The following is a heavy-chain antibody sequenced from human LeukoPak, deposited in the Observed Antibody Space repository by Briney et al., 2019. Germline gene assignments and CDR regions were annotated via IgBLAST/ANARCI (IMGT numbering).Heavy chain of an antibody. CDR3: ARVALSGSGPRIFDY. CDR2: IHHSGNT. Sequence: SETLSLTCAVSGGSISSDYYYWSWIRQPPGKGLEWIGYIHHSGNTYYNPSLKSRLIISVDTSKNQFSLKLSSVTAADTAVYYCARVALSGSGPRIFDYWGQGTLVTVSS. D-gene: IGHD2/OR15-2a*01. CDR1: GGSISSDYYY. J-gene: IGHJ4*02. V-gene: IGHV4-30-4*02.